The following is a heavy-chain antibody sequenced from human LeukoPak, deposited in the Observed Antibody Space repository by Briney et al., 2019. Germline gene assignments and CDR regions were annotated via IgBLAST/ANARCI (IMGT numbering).Heavy chain of an antibody. CDR1: GFTFDDYV. CDR2: ISWNSGSI. CDR3: AKDTTNVGGKFDY. V-gene: IGHV3-9*01. D-gene: IGHD2-15*01. J-gene: IGHJ4*02. Sequence: PGRSLRLSCAASGFTFDDYVMHWVRQAPGKGLEWVSGISWNSGSIGYADSVKGRFTISRDNAKNSLYLQMNSLRAEDTALYYCAKDTTNVGGKFDYWGQGTLVTVSS.